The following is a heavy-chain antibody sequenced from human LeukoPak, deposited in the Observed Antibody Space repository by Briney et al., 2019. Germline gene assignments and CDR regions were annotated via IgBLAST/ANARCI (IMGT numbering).Heavy chain of an antibody. CDR1: GFTVSSNY. CDR2: IYSGGST. J-gene: IGHJ3*02. Sequence: GGSLRLSCAASGFTVSSNYMSCVRHAPGEGLEWVSVIYSGGSTSYADSVKGRFTISRDNSKNTLYLQMNSLRAEDTAVYYCARAGDSSGWYGVSDDDAFDIWGQGTMVTVSS. V-gene: IGHV3-66*01. D-gene: IGHD6-19*01. CDR3: ARAGDSSGWYGVSDDDAFDI.